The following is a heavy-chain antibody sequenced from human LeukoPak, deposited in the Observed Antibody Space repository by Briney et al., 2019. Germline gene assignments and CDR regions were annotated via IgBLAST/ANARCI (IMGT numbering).Heavy chain of an antibody. J-gene: IGHJ6*03. D-gene: IGHD6-6*01. CDR1: GGIFSSYA. Sequence: GASVKVSCKASGGIFSSYAISWVRQAPGQGLEWMGGIIPIFGTANYAQKFQGRVTITTDESTSTAYMELSSLRSEDTAVYYCARDSGDSSSYKEGYYYYYYMDVWGKGTTVTVSS. CDR2: IIPIFGTA. V-gene: IGHV1-69*05. CDR3: ARDSGDSSSYKEGYYYYYYMDV.